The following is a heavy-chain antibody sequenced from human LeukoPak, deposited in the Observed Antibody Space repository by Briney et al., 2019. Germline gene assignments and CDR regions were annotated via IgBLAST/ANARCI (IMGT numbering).Heavy chain of an antibody. CDR1: GFSFSRFW. J-gene: IGHJ6*02. Sequence: PGGSLRLSCAASGFSFSRFWMGWVRQAPGKGLEWVSNMNQNGSEKYHVDSVKGRFTISRDNAKNSLFLQMNSLRVEDTAVYYCYSSRWYEYHYNGMDVWGQGTSVTVSS. V-gene: IGHV3-7*01. CDR2: MNQNGSEK. D-gene: IGHD6-13*01. CDR3: YSSRWYEYHYNGMDV.